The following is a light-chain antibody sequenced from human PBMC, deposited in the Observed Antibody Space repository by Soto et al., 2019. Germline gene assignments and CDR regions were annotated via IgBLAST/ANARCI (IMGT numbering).Light chain of an antibody. CDR3: CSYAGGVI. V-gene: IGLV2-23*02. Sequence: QSALTQPASVSGSPGQSITISCTGTSSDVGSYNLVSWYQQYPGKAPKLMIYEVTKRPSGVSDRFSGPKSGNTATLTISGLHADDEADYYCCSYAGGVIFGGGTKLTVL. CDR2: EVT. CDR1: SSDVGSYNL. J-gene: IGLJ2*01.